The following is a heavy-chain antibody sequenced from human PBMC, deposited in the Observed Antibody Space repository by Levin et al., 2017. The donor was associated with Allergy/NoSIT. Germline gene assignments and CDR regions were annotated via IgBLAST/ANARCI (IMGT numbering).Heavy chain of an antibody. J-gene: IGHJ4*02. CDR3: ARAFYYGSGIGGDYFDY. CDR1: GGSFSGYY. D-gene: IGHD3-10*01. CDR2: INHSGST. Sequence: PSQTLSLTCAVYGGSFSGYYWSWIRQPPGKGLEWIGEINHSGSTNYNPSLKSRVTISVDTSKNRFSLKLSSVTAADTAVYFCARAFYYGSGIGGDYFDYWGQGTLVTVSS. V-gene: IGHV4-34*01.